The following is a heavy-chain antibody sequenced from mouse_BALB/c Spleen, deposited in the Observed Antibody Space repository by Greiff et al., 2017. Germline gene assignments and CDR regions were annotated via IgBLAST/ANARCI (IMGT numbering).Heavy chain of an antibody. Sequence: DVQLQESGGGLVKPGGSLKLSCAASGFTFSSYAMSWVRQSPEQRLEWVAEISSGGSYTYYPDTVTGRFTISRDNAKNTLYLEMSSLRSEDTAMYYCARQLGYFDVWGAGTTVTVSS. CDR3: ARQLGYFDV. V-gene: IGHV5-9-4*01. D-gene: IGHD4-1*02. CDR2: ISSGGSYT. J-gene: IGHJ1*01. CDR1: GFTFSSYA.